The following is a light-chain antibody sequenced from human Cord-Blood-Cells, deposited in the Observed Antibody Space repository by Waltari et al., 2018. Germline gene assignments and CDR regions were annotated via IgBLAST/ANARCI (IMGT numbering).Light chain of an antibody. CDR3: CSYAGSSTWV. CDR2: EVS. Sequence: QSALTQPASVSGSPGQSITISCTVTSSDVGSYNLVPWYQQHPGKAPKLMIYEVSKRPSGVSNRFSGSKSGNTASLTIPGLQAEDEADYYCCSYAGSSTWVFGGGTKLTVL. J-gene: IGLJ3*02. CDR1: SSDVGSYNL. V-gene: IGLV2-23*02.